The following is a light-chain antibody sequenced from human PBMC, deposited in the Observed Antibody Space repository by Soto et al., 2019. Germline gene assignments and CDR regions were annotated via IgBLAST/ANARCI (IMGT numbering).Light chain of an antibody. V-gene: IGKV1-39*01. J-gene: IGKJ1*01. Sequence: DIQMTQSPSSLSASVGDRVTITCRASQSISSYLTWYQQKTGKAPKLLIYAASSLPSGVPSRFSGSGSGTDFTLTISSLQPEDFATYYCQQGYSTPWTFDQGTKVEIK. CDR3: QQGYSTPWT. CDR1: QSISSY. CDR2: AAS.